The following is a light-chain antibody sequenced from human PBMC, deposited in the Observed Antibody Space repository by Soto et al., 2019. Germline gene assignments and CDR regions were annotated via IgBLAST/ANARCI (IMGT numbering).Light chain of an antibody. Sequence: DIQMTQSPSSVSASVGDRVTITCRASQGISSWLAWYQKKPGKAPNLLIYAASSLQSGVPSRFSGSESGTDFTFTISSLQPEDIATYFCQQYDSLPITFGQGTRLEIK. J-gene: IGKJ5*01. CDR1: QGISSW. CDR2: AAS. CDR3: QQYDSLPIT. V-gene: IGKV1-12*01.